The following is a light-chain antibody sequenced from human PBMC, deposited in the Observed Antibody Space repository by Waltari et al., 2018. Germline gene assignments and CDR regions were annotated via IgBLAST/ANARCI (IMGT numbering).Light chain of an antibody. CDR2: GAS. CDR1: QSIGRY. Sequence: EVVLTKSPGTLSLFPGEKANLSCRASQSIGRYLVWYQQKSGQAPRLLIYGASTSATGIPDRFSGSGSETDFSLTISRLEAEDFAVYYCQNHERLPATFGQGTKVEIK. V-gene: IGKV3-20*01. J-gene: IGKJ1*01. CDR3: QNHERLPAT.